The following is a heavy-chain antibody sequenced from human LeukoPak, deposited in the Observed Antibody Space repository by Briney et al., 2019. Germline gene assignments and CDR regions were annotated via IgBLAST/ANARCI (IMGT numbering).Heavy chain of an antibody. CDR1: VFTLGAYW. V-gene: IGHV3-7*04. D-gene: IGHD4/OR15-4a*01. Sequence: GGPLTLSCAASVFTLGAYWMTCARHSPGEAVVWLANKKQDGSVKNYLGSVKGRFAISRDNAKNSLYRQVNNLTAEDTAVWYCARHKSDYLATGAPMDVWGQGTMVTVSS. CDR2: KKQDGSVK. CDR3: ARHKSDYLATGAPMDV. J-gene: IGHJ6*02.